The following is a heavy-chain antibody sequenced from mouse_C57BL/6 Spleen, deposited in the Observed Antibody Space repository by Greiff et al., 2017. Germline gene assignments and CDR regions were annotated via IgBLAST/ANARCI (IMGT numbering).Heavy chain of an antibody. Sequence: QVQLQQPGAELVKPGASVKLSCKASGYTFTSYWMHWVKQRPGQGLEWIGMIHPNSGSTNYNEKFKSKATLTVEKSSSTAYMQLSSLTSEDSAVYYCARSGSSYWYFDVWGTGTTVTVSS. D-gene: IGHD1-1*01. CDR1: GYTFTSYW. CDR3: ARSGSSYWYFDV. CDR2: IHPNSGST. V-gene: IGHV1-64*01. J-gene: IGHJ1*03.